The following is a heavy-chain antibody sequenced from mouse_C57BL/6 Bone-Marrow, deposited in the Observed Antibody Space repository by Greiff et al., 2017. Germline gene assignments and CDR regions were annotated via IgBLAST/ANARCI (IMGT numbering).Heavy chain of an antibody. CDR3: ARSAFITTAVAGGFAY. D-gene: IGHD1-1*01. Sequence: VQLQQPGAELVKPGASVKLSCKASGYTFTSYWMHWVKQRPGPGLEWIGMIHPNSGSTNYNEKFKSKATLTVDKSSSTAYMQLSSLTSEDSAVYYCARSAFITTAVAGGFAYWGQGTLVTVSA. CDR1: GYTFTSYW. V-gene: IGHV1-64*01. J-gene: IGHJ3*01. CDR2: IHPNSGST.